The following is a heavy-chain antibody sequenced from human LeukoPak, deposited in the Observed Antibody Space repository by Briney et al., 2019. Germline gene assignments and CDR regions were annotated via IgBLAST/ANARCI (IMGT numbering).Heavy chain of an antibody. J-gene: IGHJ6*03. CDR1: GFTVSSNY. Sequence: GGSLRLSCAASGFTVSSNYMSWVRQAPGKGLQWVAFIRKDGRNEYYADSVKGRFTISRDNSKNTVYLQMNSLRPEDTAIYYCAKDGLLLNIYDHYYYYMDVWGKGTTVTVSS. CDR3: AKDGLLLNIYDHYYYYMDV. CDR2: IRKDGRNE. V-gene: IGHV3-30*02. D-gene: IGHD3/OR15-3a*01.